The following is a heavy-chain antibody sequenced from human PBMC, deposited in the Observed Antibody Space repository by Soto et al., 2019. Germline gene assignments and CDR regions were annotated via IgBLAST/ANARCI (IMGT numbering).Heavy chain of an antibody. D-gene: IGHD3-10*01. V-gene: IGHV4-30-4*01. J-gene: IGHJ4*02. CDR1: GGSISSGDYY. CDR3: ARVGGFGATTIDY. CDR2: IYYSGST. Sequence: QVQLQESGPGLVKPSQTLSLTCTVSGGSISSGDYYWSWIRQPPGKGLEWIGYIYYSGSTYYNPSLKSRVTISVDTSKNQFPLKLSSVTAADPAVYYCARVGGFGATTIDYWGQGTLVTVSS.